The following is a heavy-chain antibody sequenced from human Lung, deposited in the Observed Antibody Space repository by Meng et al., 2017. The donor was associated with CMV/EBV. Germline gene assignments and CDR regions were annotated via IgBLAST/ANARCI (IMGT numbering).Heavy chain of an antibody. CDR3: ARERLYQPLWDDALDI. V-gene: IGHV3-21*06. CDR2: ISSSRSYI. Sequence: GGSLRLSCAASGFSFSTYTLHWVRQAPGKGLEWVASISSSRSYIYYADPVKGRFTISRDNAKDSLYLQMSSLRAEDTAVYYCARERLYQPLWDDALDIWGQGXTVTVSS. D-gene: IGHD2-2*01. J-gene: IGHJ3*02. CDR1: GFSFSTYT.